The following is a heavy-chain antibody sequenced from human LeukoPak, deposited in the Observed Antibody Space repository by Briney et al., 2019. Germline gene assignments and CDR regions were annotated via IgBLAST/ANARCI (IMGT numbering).Heavy chain of an antibody. J-gene: IGHJ4*02. CDR2: IYSTFDT. V-gene: IGHV3-66*04. CDR3: ASHGGQSSAPFIDF. Sequence: GGSLRLSCVASGFAFSGNYMSWVRQAPGGGLEWVSLIYSTFDTSYTDSVRGRFTISRDNSKNTVYLQMNSLRVEDTAVYYCASHGGQSSAPFIDFWGLGTLVTVSS. CDR1: GFAFSGNY. D-gene: IGHD3-10*01.